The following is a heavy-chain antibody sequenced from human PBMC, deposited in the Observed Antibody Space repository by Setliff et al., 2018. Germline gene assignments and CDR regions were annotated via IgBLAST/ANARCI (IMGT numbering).Heavy chain of an antibody. CDR2: MYNSGNT. CDR1: GGSISHHY. V-gene: IGHV4-59*11. Sequence: PSETLSLTCPVSGGSISHHYWSWIRQPPGKGLEWVGYMYNSGNTNYNPSLRRRVAISVDKSKNQFSLKLSSVTAADTAVYYCARALLWFGEGMDVWGKGTTVTVSS. D-gene: IGHD3-10*01. CDR3: ARALLWFGEGMDV. J-gene: IGHJ6*03.